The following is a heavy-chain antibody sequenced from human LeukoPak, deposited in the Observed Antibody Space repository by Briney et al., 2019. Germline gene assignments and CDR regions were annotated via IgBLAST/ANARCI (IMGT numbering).Heavy chain of an antibody. V-gene: IGHV1-24*01. CDR3: ATDPRGVIMVAFDI. J-gene: IGHJ3*02. Sequence: ASVKVSCKVSGYTLTELSMHWVRQAPGKGLEWMGGFDPEDGETIYAQKFQGRVTMTEDTSTDTAYMELSSLRSEDTAVYYCATDPRGVIMVAFDIWGQGTMVTVSS. CDR2: FDPEDGET. D-gene: IGHD3-10*01. CDR1: GYTLTELS.